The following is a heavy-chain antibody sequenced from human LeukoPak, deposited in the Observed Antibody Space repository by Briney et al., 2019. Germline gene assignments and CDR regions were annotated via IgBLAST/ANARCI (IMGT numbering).Heavy chain of an antibody. CDR3: ARGTGYGVIDY. V-gene: IGHV3-74*01. CDR2: INSDESAT. CDR1: GLTFSSYW. D-gene: IGHD1-14*01. Sequence: GGSLRLSCAASGLTFSSYWMHRVRQAPGKGLVWVSRINSDESATHYADSVKGRFTISRDNAKNSLYLQMNSLRAEDTAVYYCARGTGYGVIDYWGQGTLVTVSS. J-gene: IGHJ4*02.